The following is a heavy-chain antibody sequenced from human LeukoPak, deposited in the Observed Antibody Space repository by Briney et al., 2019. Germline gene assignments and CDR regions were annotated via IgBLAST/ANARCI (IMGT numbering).Heavy chain of an antibody. CDR1: GFTFSSYW. J-gene: IGHJ3*02. V-gene: IGHV3-74*01. Sequence: PGGSLRLSCAASGFTFSSYWMHWVRQAPGKGLVWVSRINSDGSSTSYADSVKGRFTISRDNAKNTLYLQMNSLRAEDTAVYYCAKENSRITIFGVAEDAFDIWGQGTMVTVSS. CDR2: INSDGSST. D-gene: IGHD3-3*01. CDR3: AKENSRITIFGVAEDAFDI.